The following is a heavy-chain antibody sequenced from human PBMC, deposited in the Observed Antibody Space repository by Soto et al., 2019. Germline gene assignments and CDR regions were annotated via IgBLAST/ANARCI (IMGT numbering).Heavy chain of an antibody. CDR2: ISSSSSYI. CDR3: AKDSGSYYGGSDYYYYGMDV. V-gene: IGHV3-21*06. D-gene: IGHD1-26*01. Sequence: EVQLVESGGGLVKPGGSLRLSCAASGFTFSSYRMNWVRQAPGKGLEWVSFISSSSSYIYYADSVKGRFTITRDNAKNSLYLQMNRLRAEDTAVYYCAKDSGSYYGGSDYYYYGMDVWGQGTTVTVSS. CDR1: GFTFSSYR. J-gene: IGHJ6*02.